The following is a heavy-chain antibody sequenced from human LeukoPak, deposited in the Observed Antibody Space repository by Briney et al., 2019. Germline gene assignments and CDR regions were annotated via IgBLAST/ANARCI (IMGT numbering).Heavy chain of an antibody. Sequence: PSETLSLTCTVSGGSISSSSYYWGWIRQPPGKGLEWIGSIYYSGSTYYNPSLKSRVTISVDTSKNQFSLKLSSVTAADTAVYYCARDFDSSGYYHFDYWGQGTLVTVSS. CDR1: GGSISSSSYY. V-gene: IGHV4-39*07. J-gene: IGHJ4*02. D-gene: IGHD3-22*01. CDR2: IYYSGST. CDR3: ARDFDSSGYYHFDY.